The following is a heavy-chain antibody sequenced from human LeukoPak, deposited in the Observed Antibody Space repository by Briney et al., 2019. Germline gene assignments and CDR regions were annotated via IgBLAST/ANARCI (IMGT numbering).Heavy chain of an antibody. Sequence: PGGSLRLSCAASGFTFSNAWMSWVRQAPGKGLEWVGRIKSKIDGEATDYAAPVKGRFTVSRDDSENPLYLQMNSLETEDTAIYYCTADNSRSEMHWGEGTRVTVSS. CDR2: IKSKIDGEAT. V-gene: IGHV3-15*01. CDR1: GFTFSNAW. D-gene: IGHD5-24*01. J-gene: IGHJ4*02. CDR3: TADNSRSEMH.